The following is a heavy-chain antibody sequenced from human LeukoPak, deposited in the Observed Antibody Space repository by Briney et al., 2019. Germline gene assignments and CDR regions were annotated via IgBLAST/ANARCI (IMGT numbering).Heavy chain of an antibody. D-gene: IGHD5-12*01. J-gene: IGHJ4*02. CDR2: ISGYNGHT. CDR3: ARKEVAVRHDY. Sequence: GASAKVSCKASGYTFTNYGITWVRQAPGHRREWMGWISGYNGHTDYAQKLQGRVTMTTDTSTSTAYMELRSLRSDDTAVYYCARKEVAVRHDYWGQGTLVTVSS. CDR1: GYTFTNYG. V-gene: IGHV1-18*01.